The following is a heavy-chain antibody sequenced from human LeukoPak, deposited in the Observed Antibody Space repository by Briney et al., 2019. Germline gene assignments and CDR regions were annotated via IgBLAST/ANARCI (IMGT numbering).Heavy chain of an antibody. J-gene: IGHJ4*02. CDR2: ISSSSSSYI. D-gene: IGHD6-13*01. Sequence: GGSLRLSCAASGFTFSSYSMNWVRQAPGKGLEWVSSISSSSSSYIYYADSVKGRFTISRDNAKNSLYLQMNSLRAEDTAVYYCARVSSSWSSGPIEYWGQGTLVTVSS. V-gene: IGHV3-21*01. CDR1: GFTFSSYS. CDR3: ARVSSSWSSGPIEY.